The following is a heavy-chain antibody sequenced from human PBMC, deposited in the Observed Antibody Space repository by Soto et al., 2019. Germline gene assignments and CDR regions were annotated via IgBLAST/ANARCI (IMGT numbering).Heavy chain of an antibody. J-gene: IGHJ4*02. V-gene: IGHV4-34*01. CDR3: ARAKYSYDPFYY. CDR1: GGSFSGYY. CDR2: INHSGST. D-gene: IGHD5-18*01. Sequence: SETLSLTCAVYGGSFSGYYWSWIRQPPGKGLEWIGEINHSGSTNYNPSLKSRVTISVDTSKNQFSLKLSSVTAADTAVYYCARAKYSYDPFYYWGQGSLVTVSS.